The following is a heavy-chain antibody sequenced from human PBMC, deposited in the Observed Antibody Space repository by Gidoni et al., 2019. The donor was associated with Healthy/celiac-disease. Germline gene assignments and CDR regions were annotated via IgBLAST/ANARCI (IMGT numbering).Heavy chain of an antibody. CDR1: GFTFSSYS. CDR2: IRSSSSTI. CDR3: ARDGAVAGTCGY. D-gene: IGHD6-19*01. Sequence: EVQLVESGGGLVQPGGSLRLSCAASGFTFSSYSMNWVRQAPGKGLEWVSYIRSSSSTIYYADSVKGRFTISRDNAKNSLYLQMNSLRAEDTAVYYCARDGAVAGTCGYWGQGTLVTVSS. V-gene: IGHV3-48*01. J-gene: IGHJ4*02.